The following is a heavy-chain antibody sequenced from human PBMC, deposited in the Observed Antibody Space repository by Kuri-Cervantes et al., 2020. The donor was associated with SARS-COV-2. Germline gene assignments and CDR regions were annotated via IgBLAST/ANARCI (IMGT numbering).Heavy chain of an antibody. CDR2: ISYDGSNK. CDR3: ARDDQQLADY. V-gene: IGHV3-30-3*01. J-gene: IGHJ4*02. Sequence: GESLKISCAASGFTFSNYVMHWVRQAPGKGLEWVAVISYDGSNKYYADSVKGRFTISRDNSKNTLYLQMNSLRAEDTAVYYCARDDQQLADYWGQGTLVTVSS. CDR1: GFTFSNYV. D-gene: IGHD6-13*01.